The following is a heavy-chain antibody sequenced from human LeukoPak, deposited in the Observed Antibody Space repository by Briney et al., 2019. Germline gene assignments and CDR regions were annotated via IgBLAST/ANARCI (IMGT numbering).Heavy chain of an antibody. CDR1: GYTFTSYD. J-gene: IGHJ4*02. V-gene: IGHV1-8*01. Sequence: ASVKVSCKASGYTFTSYDINWVRQATGQGLEWMGWMNPNSGNTGYAQKFQGRVTMTRDTSISTAYMELSRLRFDDTAVYYCTRNKEGKSLDYWGQGTLVTVSS. CDR3: TRNKEGKSLDY. CDR2: MNPNSGNT.